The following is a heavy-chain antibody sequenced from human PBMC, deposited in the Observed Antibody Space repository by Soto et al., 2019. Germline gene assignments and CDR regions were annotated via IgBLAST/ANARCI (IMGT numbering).Heavy chain of an antibody. CDR2: MNPNSGNT. V-gene: IGHV1-8*01. D-gene: IGHD3-10*01. CDR3: ARVIVLWHDAFDI. Sequence: PSVKDSCKASGYTFTSYDINWVRQATGQGLEWMGWMNPNSGNTGYAQKFQGRVTMTRNTSISTAYMELSSLRSEDTAVYYCARVIVLWHDAFDIWGQGTMVTVSS. J-gene: IGHJ3*02. CDR1: GYTFTSYD.